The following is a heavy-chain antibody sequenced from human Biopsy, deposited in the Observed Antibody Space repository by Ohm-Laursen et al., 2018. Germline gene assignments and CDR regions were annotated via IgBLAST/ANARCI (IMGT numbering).Heavy chain of an antibody. Sequence: SDTLSLTCTVSGASIEDYYWTWIRQAPGKTLEWIASINYRGNTNYNPSLKSRVTISVDTSKNQFSLKLSSVTAADTAVYYCARGMRYCTNAVCYKSGSGSYYRYYYGMDVWGQGTTVTVSS. CDR3: ARGMRYCTNAVCYKSGSGSYYRYYYGMDV. CDR2: INYRGNT. CDR1: GASIEDYY. V-gene: IGHV4-59*12. D-gene: IGHD2-8*01. J-gene: IGHJ6*02.